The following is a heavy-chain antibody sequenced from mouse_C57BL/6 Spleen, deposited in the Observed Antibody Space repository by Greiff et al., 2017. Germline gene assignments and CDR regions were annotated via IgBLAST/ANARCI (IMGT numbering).Heavy chain of an antibody. CDR1: GYAFSSSW. CDR3: ARNGATVPFAY. D-gene: IGHD1-1*01. J-gene: IGHJ3*01. CDR2: IYPGDGDT. V-gene: IGHV1-82*01. Sequence: VQLQQSGPELVKPGASVKISCKASGYAFSSSWMNWVKQRPGKGLEWIGRIYPGDGDTNYNGKFKGKATLTADKSSSTAYMQLSSLTSEDSAVYVCARNGATVPFAYWGQGTLVTVSA.